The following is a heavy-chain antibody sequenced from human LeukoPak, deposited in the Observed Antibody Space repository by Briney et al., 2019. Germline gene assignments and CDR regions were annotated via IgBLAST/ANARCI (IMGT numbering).Heavy chain of an antibody. CDR3: ASRGSLDYYYYYMDV. CDR1: GFTFSSYE. V-gene: IGHV3-48*03. Sequence: QTGGSLRLSCAASGFTFSSYEMNWVRQAPGKGLEWVSYISSSGSTIYYADSVKGRFTISRDNAKNSLYLQMNSLRAEDTAVYYCASRGSLDYYYYYMDVWGKGTTVTISS. J-gene: IGHJ6*03. D-gene: IGHD3-10*01. CDR2: ISSSGSTI.